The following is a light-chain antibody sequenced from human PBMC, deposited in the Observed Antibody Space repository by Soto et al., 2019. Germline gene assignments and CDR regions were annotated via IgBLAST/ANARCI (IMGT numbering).Light chain of an antibody. V-gene: IGKV3-11*01. Sequence: VLTQSPVSLSLSPGERATLSCRASQSFRGLLAWYQQKPGQAPRLLIYDAYNRATGIPPRFSGSGSGTDFTLTISSLEPEDSAVYYCQQRHMWPITFGQGTRLEIK. CDR2: DAY. J-gene: IGKJ5*01. CDR1: QSFRGL. CDR3: QQRHMWPIT.